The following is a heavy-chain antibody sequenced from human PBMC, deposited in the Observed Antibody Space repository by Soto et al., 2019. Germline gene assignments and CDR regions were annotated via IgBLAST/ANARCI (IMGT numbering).Heavy chain of an antibody. CDR1: GGSVSSGSYY. V-gene: IGHV4-61*01. CDR2: IYYSGST. Sequence: PSETLSLTCTVSGGSVSSGSYYWSWIRQPPGKGLEWIGYIYYSGSTNYDPSLKSRVTISVDTSKNQFSLKLSSVTAADTAVYYCASLYYYDSSGYPSGFDYWGQGTLVTVSS. D-gene: IGHD3-22*01. CDR3: ASLYYYDSSGYPSGFDY. J-gene: IGHJ4*02.